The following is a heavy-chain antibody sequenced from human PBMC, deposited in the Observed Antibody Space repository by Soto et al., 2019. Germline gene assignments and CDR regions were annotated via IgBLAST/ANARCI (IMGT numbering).Heavy chain of an antibody. CDR3: ARGSGIAAAGTLY. J-gene: IGHJ4*02. V-gene: IGHV1-2*02. CDR2: INPNSGGT. CDR1: GYTFTGYY. Sequence: ASVKFSCKASGYTFTGYYMHWVRQAPGQGLEWMGWINPNSGGTNYAQKFQGRVTMTRDTSISTAYMELSRLRSDDTAVYYCARGSGIAAAGTLYWGQGTLVTVSS. D-gene: IGHD6-13*01.